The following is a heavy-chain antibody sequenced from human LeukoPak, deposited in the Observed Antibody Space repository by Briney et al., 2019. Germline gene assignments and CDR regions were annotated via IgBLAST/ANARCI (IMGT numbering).Heavy chain of an antibody. V-gene: IGHV3-30*18. J-gene: IGHJ4*02. CDR2: ISYDGSNK. D-gene: IGHD3-9*01. CDR1: GFTFSSYS. Sequence: GGSLRLSCAASGFTFSSYSMNWVRQAPGKGLEWVAAISYDGSNKYYADSVKGRFTISRDNSKNTLYLQMNSLRAEDTAVYYCAKELLYYDILTGWPPLDYWGQGTLVTVSS. CDR3: AKELLYYDILTGWPPLDY.